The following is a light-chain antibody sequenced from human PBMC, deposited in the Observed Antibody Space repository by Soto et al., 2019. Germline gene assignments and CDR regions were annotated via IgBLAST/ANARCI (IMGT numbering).Light chain of an antibody. CDR3: QQYITHPYT. Sequence: DIQMTQSPSSLSASVGDRVTITCRASQDINIYLAWFQQKPGKAPKSLIFGASSLQSGVPTNFGGSGSGTDFTLTISSLQPEDSATYYCQQYITHPYTFGQGTKVDIK. J-gene: IGKJ2*01. CDR1: QDINIY. V-gene: IGKV1-16*02. CDR2: GAS.